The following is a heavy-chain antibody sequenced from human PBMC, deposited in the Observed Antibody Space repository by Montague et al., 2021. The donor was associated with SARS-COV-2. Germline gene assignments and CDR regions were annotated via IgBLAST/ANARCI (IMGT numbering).Heavy chain of an antibody. CDR3: ARFGSGTLEFDL. Sequence: SETLSLTCAVYGGSFSNYYWSWIRQPPGKGLEWIGDSNHRGSTNYNPSYKSRVTISVDTSKNQFSLKLSSVTAADTAVYFCARFGSGTLEFDLWGQGTLVTVSS. CDR1: GGSFSNYY. V-gene: IGHV4-34*01. J-gene: IGHJ4*02. CDR2: SNHRGST. D-gene: IGHD1-26*01.